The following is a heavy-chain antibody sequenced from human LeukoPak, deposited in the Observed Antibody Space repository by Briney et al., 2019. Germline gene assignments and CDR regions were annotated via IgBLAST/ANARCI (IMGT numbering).Heavy chain of an antibody. V-gene: IGHV3-23*01. CDR2: ISGSGGST. Sequence: GGSLRLSCAASGFTFSSYAMRWVRQAPGKGLEWVSAISGSGGSTYYADSVKGRFTISRDNSKNTLYLQMNSLRAEDTAVYYCASNGRRVGDHFDYWGQGTLVTVSS. CDR3: ASNGRRVGDHFDY. J-gene: IGHJ4*02. D-gene: IGHD2-21*01. CDR1: GFTFSSYA.